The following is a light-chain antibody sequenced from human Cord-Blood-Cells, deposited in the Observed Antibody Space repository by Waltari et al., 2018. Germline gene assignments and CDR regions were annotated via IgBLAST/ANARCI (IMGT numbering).Light chain of an antibody. CDR1: QSVSSY. Sequence: EIVLTQSPATLSLSPGERATLSCRASQSVSSYLAWYQQKPGQAPRLLIYDASNRATGIPARFSGSGSGTDFTLTISSLEPEDFVVYYCQQRSNWPQGLTFGPGTKVDIK. J-gene: IGKJ3*01. V-gene: IGKV3-11*01. CDR3: QQRSNWPQGLT. CDR2: DAS.